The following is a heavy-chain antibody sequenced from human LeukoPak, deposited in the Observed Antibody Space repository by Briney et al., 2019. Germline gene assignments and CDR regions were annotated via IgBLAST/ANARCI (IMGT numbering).Heavy chain of an antibody. V-gene: IGHV3-23*01. CDR1: GFTFSRYA. CDR3: AKASSLIAAAALFDY. Sequence: HPGGSLRLSCAASGFTFSRYAMSWVRQAPGKGLEWGSAISGSGGSTYYADSVKGGFTISRDNSKNRLYLQMNSLRPEDTAVYYCAKASSLIAAAALFDYWGQGTLVTVSS. CDR2: ISGSGGST. D-gene: IGHD6-13*01. J-gene: IGHJ4*02.